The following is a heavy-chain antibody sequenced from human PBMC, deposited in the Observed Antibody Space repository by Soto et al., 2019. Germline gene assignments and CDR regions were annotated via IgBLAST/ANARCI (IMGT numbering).Heavy chain of an antibody. Sequence: SETLSLTCAVYGGSFSTYYWSWIRQPPGKGLEWIGEINHSGSTNFNPSLKSRVTMSVDTSKSQFSLKLTSVTAADTAVYYCARGEDAFFYYGLDVWGQGITVTVSS. CDR2: INHSGST. V-gene: IGHV4-34*01. CDR3: ARGEDAFFYYGLDV. J-gene: IGHJ6*02. CDR1: GGSFSTYY.